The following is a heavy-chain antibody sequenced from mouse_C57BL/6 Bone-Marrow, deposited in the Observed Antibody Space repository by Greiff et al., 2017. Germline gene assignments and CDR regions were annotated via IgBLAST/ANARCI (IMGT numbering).Heavy chain of an antibody. D-gene: IGHD2-5*01. V-gene: IGHV1-81*01. CDR2: IYPRSGNT. J-gene: IGHJ3*01. CDR3: AREGYSNSFAY. CDR1: GYTFTSYG. Sequence: QVQLQQSGAELARPGASVKLSCKASGYTFTSYGISWVKQRTGQGLEWIGEIYPRSGNTYYNEKFKGKATLTADKSSSTAYMELRSLTSEDSAIYFCAREGYSNSFAYWGQGTLVTVSA.